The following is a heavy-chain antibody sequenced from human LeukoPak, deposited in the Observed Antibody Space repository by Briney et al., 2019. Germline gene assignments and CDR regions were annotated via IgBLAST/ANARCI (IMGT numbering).Heavy chain of an antibody. Sequence: ETLSLTCSVSAGSFSSYYWSWVRQPAGKGLEWVSVLYSGGATFYADSVKGRFTISRDTSKNTLYLQMNDLRADDTAVYYCTKLKGWYGEGFFDYWGQGTLVTVSS. CDR2: LYSGGAT. CDR1: AGSFSSYY. D-gene: IGHD6-19*01. J-gene: IGHJ4*02. V-gene: IGHV3-53*01. CDR3: TKLKGWYGEGFFDY.